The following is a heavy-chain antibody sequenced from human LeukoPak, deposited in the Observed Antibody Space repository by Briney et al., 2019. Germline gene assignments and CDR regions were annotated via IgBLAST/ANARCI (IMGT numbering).Heavy chain of an antibody. CDR3: ATSMVRGVIPDY. J-gene: IGHJ4*02. CDR2: IYHSGST. CDR1: GGSISSSSYY. V-gene: IGHV4-39*07. Sequence: SETLSLTCTVSGGSISSSSYYWGWIRQPPGKGLEWIGSIYHSGSTYYNPSLKSRVTISVDTSKNQFSLKLSSVTAADTAVYYCATSMVRGVIPDYWGQGTLVTVSS. D-gene: IGHD3-10*01.